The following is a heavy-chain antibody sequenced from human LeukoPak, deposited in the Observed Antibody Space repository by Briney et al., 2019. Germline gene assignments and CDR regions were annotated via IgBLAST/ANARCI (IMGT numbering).Heavy chain of an antibody. CDR2: ISNSAGST. J-gene: IGHJ4*02. D-gene: IGHD3-10*01. CDR1: GFTFSSYA. Sequence: QSGGSLRLSCAASGFTFSSYAMSWVRQAPGKGPEWVSVISNSAGSTFYADSVKGRFTISRDNSKNTLYLQMNSLRAEDTAVYYCVKRASGSGTSLYYFDYWGQGTLVTVSS. CDR3: VKRASGSGTSLYYFDY. V-gene: IGHV3-23*01.